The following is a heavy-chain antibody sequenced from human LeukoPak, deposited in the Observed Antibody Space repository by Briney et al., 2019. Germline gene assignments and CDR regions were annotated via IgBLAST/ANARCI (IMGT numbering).Heavy chain of an antibody. CDR3: ARGISSSWGYYYYYMDV. CDR1: GFTFSSYG. V-gene: IGHV3-30*02. CDR2: IRYDGSNK. D-gene: IGHD6-13*01. J-gene: IGHJ6*03. Sequence: GGSLRLSCAASGFTFSSYGMHWVRQAPGKGLEWVAFIRYDGSNKYYADSVKGRFTISRDKSKNTLYLQMNSLRAEDTAVYYCARGISSSWGYYYYYMDVWGKGTTVTVSS.